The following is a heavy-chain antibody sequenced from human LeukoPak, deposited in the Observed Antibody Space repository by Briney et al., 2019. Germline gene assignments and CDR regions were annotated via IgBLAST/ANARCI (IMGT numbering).Heavy chain of an antibody. D-gene: IGHD3-10*01. CDR3: VRDVDYYASGSYLGYFDY. J-gene: IGHJ4*02. CDR1: GFAFTGHV. CDR2: IGGDGFSA. V-gene: IGHV3-64D*06. Sequence: PGGSLGLSCSASGFAFTGHVMHWVRQAPGKGLEYVAGIGGDGFSAFYADSMSDRVTISRDNSKSTVHLQMTSLRGEDTAVYYCVRDVDYYASGSYLGYFDYWGQGTLVSVSS.